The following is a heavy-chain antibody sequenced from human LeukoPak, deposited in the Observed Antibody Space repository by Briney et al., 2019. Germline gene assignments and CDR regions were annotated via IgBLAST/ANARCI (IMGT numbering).Heavy chain of an antibody. CDR2: INTKSGAT. Sequence: ASVKVSCKASGYTLTGYCMHWVRQAPGQGLEWLGWINTKSGATNYAQNFQGRVTMTRNTSISTAYMELSSLRSEDTAVYYCARGGPGIAVAAYNWFDPWGQGTLVTVSS. CDR3: ARGGPGIAVAAYNWFDP. CDR1: GYTLTGYC. D-gene: IGHD6-19*01. J-gene: IGHJ5*02. V-gene: IGHV1-2*02.